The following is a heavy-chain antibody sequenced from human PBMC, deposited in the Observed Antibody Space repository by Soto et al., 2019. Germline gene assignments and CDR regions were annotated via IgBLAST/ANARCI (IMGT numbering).Heavy chain of an antibody. D-gene: IGHD2-15*01. CDR2: IIPIFGTA. Sequence: QVQLVQSGAEVKKPGSSVKVSCKASGGTFSSSAISWVRQAPGQGLEWMGGIIPIFGTANYAQKFQGRVTITADESTNSAYMEQSSLRSEATDVYYCARDRIYGGNCFRSCAFDIWGQGTMVTVS. CDR3: ARDRIYGGNCFRSCAFDI. J-gene: IGHJ3*02. V-gene: IGHV1-69*01. CDR1: GGTFSSSA.